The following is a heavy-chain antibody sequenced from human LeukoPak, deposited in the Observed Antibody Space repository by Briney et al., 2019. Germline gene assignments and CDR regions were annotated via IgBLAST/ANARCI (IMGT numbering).Heavy chain of an antibody. V-gene: IGHV3-7*03. D-gene: IGHD6-19*01. J-gene: IGHJ4*02. CDR3: ARGRQWLVYYFDY. CDR1: GFTFSSYW. CDR2: IKQDGSEK. Sequence: GGSLRLSCAASGFTFSSYWMSWVRQAPGKGREWVANIKQDGSEKYYVDSVKGRFTISRDNAKNSLYLQMNSLRAEDTAVYYCARGRQWLVYYFDYWSQGTLVAVSS.